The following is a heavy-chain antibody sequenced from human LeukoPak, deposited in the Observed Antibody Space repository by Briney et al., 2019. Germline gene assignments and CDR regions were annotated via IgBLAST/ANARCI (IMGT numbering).Heavy chain of an antibody. CDR2: TRYDGSYK. CDR3: AKDQGVTTASDY. Sequence: GGSLRLSCAASGFTFSSYGMHWVRQAPGKGLEWVAFTRYDGSYKNYADSVKGRFTISRDNSKNILYLQMNSLRAEDTAVYYCAKDQGVTTASDYWGQGTLVTVSS. CDR1: GFTFSSYG. D-gene: IGHD1-26*01. J-gene: IGHJ4*02. V-gene: IGHV3-30*02.